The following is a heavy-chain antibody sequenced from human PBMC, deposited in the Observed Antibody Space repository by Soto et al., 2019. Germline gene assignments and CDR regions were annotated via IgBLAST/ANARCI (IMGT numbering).Heavy chain of an antibody. Sequence: GGSLRLSCAASGFTFSSYAMHWVRQAPGKGLEYVSAISSNGGSTYYANSVKGRFTISRDNSKNTLYLQMGSLRAEDMAVYYCARAPLAYCSSTSCYIWYWGQGTLVTVSS. V-gene: IGHV3-64*01. CDR2: ISSNGGST. D-gene: IGHD2-2*01. CDR1: GFTFSSYA. CDR3: ARAPLAYCSSTSCYIWY. J-gene: IGHJ4*02.